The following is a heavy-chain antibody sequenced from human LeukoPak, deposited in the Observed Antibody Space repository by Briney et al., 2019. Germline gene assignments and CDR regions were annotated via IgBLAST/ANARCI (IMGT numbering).Heavy chain of an antibody. D-gene: IGHD6-13*01. CDR2: IYYSGST. V-gene: IGHV4-39*07. J-gene: IGHJ2*01. CDR1: GYSISSSSYY. CDR3: ARAGSSSWTSYWYFDL. Sequence: SETLSLTCTVSGYSISSSSYYWGWIRQPPGKGLEWIGSIYYSGSTYYNPSLKSRVTISVDTSKNQFSLKLSSVTAADTAVYYCARAGSSSWTSYWYFDLWGRGTLVTVSS.